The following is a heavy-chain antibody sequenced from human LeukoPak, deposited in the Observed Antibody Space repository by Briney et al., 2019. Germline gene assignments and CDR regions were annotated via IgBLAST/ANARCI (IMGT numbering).Heavy chain of an antibody. CDR3: ARHETGPYFDY. D-gene: IGHD1-1*01. Sequence: GESLKISCKGSGYSFTSYWIGWVRQMPGKGLECMGIIYPGDSDTRYSPSFQGQVAISADKSISTAYLQWSSLKASDTAIYYCARHETGPYFDYWGQGTLVTVSS. CDR2: IYPGDSDT. V-gene: IGHV5-51*01. J-gene: IGHJ4*02. CDR1: GYSFTSYW.